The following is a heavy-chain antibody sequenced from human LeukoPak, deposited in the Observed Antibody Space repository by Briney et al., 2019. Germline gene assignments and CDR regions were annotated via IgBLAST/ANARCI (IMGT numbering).Heavy chain of an antibody. D-gene: IGHD6-6*01. Sequence: SETLSLTCTVSGGSISSGSYYWRGIRQPAGEGLEGIGRMYASGSTNYNPSLKSRATISVDTSKNQFSLKLSSVTAADTAVYFCARGSSTAAHNWFDPWGQGTLVTVSS. CDR1: GGSISSGSYY. V-gene: IGHV4-61*02. J-gene: IGHJ5*02. CDR3: ARGSSTAAHNWFDP. CDR2: MYASGST.